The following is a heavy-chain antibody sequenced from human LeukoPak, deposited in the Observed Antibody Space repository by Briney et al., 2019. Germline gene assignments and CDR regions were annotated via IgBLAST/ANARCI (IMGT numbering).Heavy chain of an antibody. D-gene: IGHD6-19*01. CDR3: ARRPYSSGWFIDY. J-gene: IGHJ4*02. CDR1: GYTFTSYG. CDR2: ISAYTGNT. Sequence: ASLKISCKASGYTFTSYGISWVRHAPGQRLERMGWISAYTGNTNYAQKLQSRVTMTTDTSTSTAYMELRSLRSDDTAVYYCARRPYSSGWFIDYWGQGTLVTVSS. V-gene: IGHV1-18*01.